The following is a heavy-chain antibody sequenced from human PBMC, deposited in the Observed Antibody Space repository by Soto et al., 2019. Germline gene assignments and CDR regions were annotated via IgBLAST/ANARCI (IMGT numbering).Heavy chain of an antibody. CDR2: IYPGDSGT. CDR3: AGLDLGNCTITICYKGGDWFGP. CDR1: GYSFTSYW. D-gene: IGHD2-2*02. J-gene: IGHJ5*02. Sequence: PGESLKISFKGSGYSFTSYWLGCVSQMPWKGLEWMVIIYPGDSGTRYSPSFQGQVTISAGESISTAYLQWSSLKASDTAMYYCAGLDLGNCTITICYKGGDWFGPWGQGTLVTVSS. V-gene: IGHV5-51*01.